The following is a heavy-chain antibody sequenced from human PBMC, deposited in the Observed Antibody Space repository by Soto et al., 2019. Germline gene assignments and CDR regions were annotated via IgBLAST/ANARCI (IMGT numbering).Heavy chain of an antibody. D-gene: IGHD3-16*01. CDR1: GYSISSGYN. J-gene: IGHJ5*02. CDR2: MYHSGST. CDR3: ARGRGEIQGP. V-gene: IGHV4-38-2*01. Sequence: PSETLSLTCAVSGYSISSGYNWGWIRQPPGKGLEWIASMYHSGSTYYNPSLKSRVTISVDTSKNQVSLNLSSVTAADTAVYYCARGRGEIQGPWGQGTLVTVSS.